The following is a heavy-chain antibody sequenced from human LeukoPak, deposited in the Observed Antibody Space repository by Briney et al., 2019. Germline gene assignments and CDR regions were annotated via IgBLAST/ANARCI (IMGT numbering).Heavy chain of an antibody. Sequence: PSETLSLTCTVSGGSISSSSYYWGWIRQPPGKGLEWIGSIYYSGSTNYNPSLKSRVTISVDTSKNQFSLKLSSVTAADTAVYYCARAYYDILTGYGSYFDYWGQGTLVTVSS. CDR2: IYYSGST. D-gene: IGHD3-9*01. J-gene: IGHJ4*02. CDR3: ARAYYDILTGYGSYFDY. CDR1: GGSISSSSYY. V-gene: IGHV4-39*07.